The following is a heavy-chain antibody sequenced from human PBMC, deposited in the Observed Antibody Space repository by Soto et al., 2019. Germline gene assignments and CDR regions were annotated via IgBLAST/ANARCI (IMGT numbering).Heavy chain of an antibody. Sequence: GGSLRLSCAASGFTVSSNHMSWVRQAPGKGLEWVSLIYSGGSTYYADSVKGRFTISRDNSKNTLHLQMNSLRAEDTAVYYCAIRRGYSGYDSAFDIWGQGTMVT. D-gene: IGHD5-12*01. CDR1: GFTVSSNH. J-gene: IGHJ3*02. V-gene: IGHV3-53*01. CDR3: AIRRGYSGYDSAFDI. CDR2: IYSGGST.